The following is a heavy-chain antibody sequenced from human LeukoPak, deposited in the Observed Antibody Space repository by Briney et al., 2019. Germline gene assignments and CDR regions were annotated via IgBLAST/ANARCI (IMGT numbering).Heavy chain of an antibody. Sequence: ASVKVSCKASGYTFTSYGISWVRQAPGQGLEWMGWISAYNGNTNYAQKLQGRVTMTTDTSTSTAYMELRSLRSDDTAVYYCARPIRDILTGYYMGYFDYWGQGTLVTVSS. V-gene: IGHV1-18*01. D-gene: IGHD3-9*01. CDR3: ARPIRDILTGYYMGYFDY. J-gene: IGHJ4*02. CDR1: GYTFTSYG. CDR2: ISAYNGNT.